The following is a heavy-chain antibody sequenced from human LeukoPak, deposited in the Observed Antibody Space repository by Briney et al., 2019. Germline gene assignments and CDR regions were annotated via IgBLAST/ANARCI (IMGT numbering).Heavy chain of an antibody. V-gene: IGHV3-69-1*01. J-gene: IGHJ3*02. Sequence: GGSLRLSCAASGFTFTAFTINWVRQAPGKGLEWVSSISSSYAIYLADSVKGRFTISRDNAKNSVYLHMNSLRAEDTAVYYCARDRHFVAFDIWGQGTMVT. CDR2: ISSSYAI. CDR1: GFTFTAFT. CDR3: ARDRHFVAFDI.